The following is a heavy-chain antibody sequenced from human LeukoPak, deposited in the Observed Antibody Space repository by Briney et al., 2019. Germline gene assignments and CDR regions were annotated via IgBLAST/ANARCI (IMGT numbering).Heavy chain of an antibody. CDR3: ARASPVSYDFWSCPPRYYYYMDV. J-gene: IGHJ6*03. CDR1: GFTFSSYS. D-gene: IGHD3-3*01. V-gene: IGHV3-48*01. CDR2: ISSSSSTI. Sequence: GGSLRLSCAASGFTFSSYSMNWVRQAPGKGLEWVSYISSSSSTIYYADSVKGRFTISRDNAKNSLYLQMNSLRAEDTAVYYCARASPVSYDFWSCPPRYYYYMDVWGKGTTVTVSS.